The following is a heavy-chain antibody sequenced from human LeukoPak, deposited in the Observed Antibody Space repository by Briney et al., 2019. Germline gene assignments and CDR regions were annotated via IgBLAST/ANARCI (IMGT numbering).Heavy chain of an antibody. CDR3: AKAWWSTSSGGDCI. J-gene: IGHJ3*02. CDR1: GFTLSNSA. V-gene: IGHV3-23*01. Sequence: GGSLRLSCAASGFTLSNSAMSWVRQAPGKGLEWVSGFSGPGKTYYADSVKGRFTISRDTSKSTLYLQINSLRAKDTAVYYCAKAWWSTSSGGDCIWGQGTMVTVSS. D-gene: IGHD6-6*01. CDR2: FSGPGKT.